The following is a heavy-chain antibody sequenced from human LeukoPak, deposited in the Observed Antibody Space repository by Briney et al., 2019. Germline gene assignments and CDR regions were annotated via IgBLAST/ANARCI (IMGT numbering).Heavy chain of an antibody. CDR1: GGSISSYY. CDR2: IYYSGST. Sequence: PSETLSLTCTVSGGSISSYYWSWIRQPPGKGLEWIGYIYYSGSTNYNPSLKSRVTISVDTSKNQFSLKLSSVTAADTAVYYCARHGYYYDSSGYPPFDYWGQGTLVTVSS. CDR3: ARHGYYYDSSGYPPFDY. J-gene: IGHJ4*02. D-gene: IGHD3-22*01. V-gene: IGHV4-59*08.